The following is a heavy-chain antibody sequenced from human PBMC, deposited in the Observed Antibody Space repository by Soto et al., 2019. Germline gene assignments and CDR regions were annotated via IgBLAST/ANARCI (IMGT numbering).Heavy chain of an antibody. D-gene: IGHD6-6*01. CDR2: INAGNGNT. CDR3: ARPSEYSSSSSYYYYYYGMDV. Sequence: QVQLVQSGAEVKKPGASVKVSCKASGYTFTSYAMHWVRQAPGQRLEWMGWINAGNGNTKYSQKFQGRVTITRDTSASTASMELSSLRSEDTAVYYCARPSEYSSSSSYYYYYYGMDVWGQGTTVTVSS. V-gene: IGHV1-3*01. J-gene: IGHJ6*02. CDR1: GYTFTSYA.